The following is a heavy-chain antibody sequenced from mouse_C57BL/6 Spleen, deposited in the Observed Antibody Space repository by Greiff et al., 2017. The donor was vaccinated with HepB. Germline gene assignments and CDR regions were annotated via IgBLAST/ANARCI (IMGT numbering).Heavy chain of an antibody. CDR2: ISDGGSYT. CDR1: GFTFSSYA. D-gene: IGHD1-1*01. J-gene: IGHJ4*01. V-gene: IGHV5-4*01. Sequence: EVKVVESGGGLVKPGGSLKLSCAASGFTFSSYAMSWVRQTPEKRLEWVATISDGGSYTYYPDNVKGRFTISRDNAKNNLYLQMSHLKSEDTAMYYCARDPYYYGPYAMDYWGQGTSVTVSS. CDR3: ARDPYYYGPYAMDY.